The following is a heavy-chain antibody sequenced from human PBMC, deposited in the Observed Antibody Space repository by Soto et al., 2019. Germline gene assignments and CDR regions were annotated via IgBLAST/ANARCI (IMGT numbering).Heavy chain of an antibody. J-gene: IGHJ4*02. D-gene: IGHD3-9*01. Sequence: QVTLKESGPVLVKPTETLTLTCTVSGFSLSNARMGVSWIRQPPGKALEWPAHIFSNDEKSYSTSLKSRFTISKDTSKSQVVLTMTNLDPVDTATYYCARINDILTGFDYWGQGTLVTVSS. CDR3: ARINDILTGFDY. V-gene: IGHV2-26*01. CDR1: GFSLSNARMG. CDR2: IFSNDEK.